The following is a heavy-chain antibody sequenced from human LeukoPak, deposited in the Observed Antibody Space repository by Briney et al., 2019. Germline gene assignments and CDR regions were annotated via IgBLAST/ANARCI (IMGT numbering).Heavy chain of an antibody. CDR1: GYTFTSYG. Sequence: ASVKVSCKASGYTFTSYGISWVRQAPGQGLEWMGWISAYNGNTNYAQKLQGRVTMTTDTSTSTAYMELRSLRSDDTAVYYCARDKGVLLWFGEFDYWGRGTLVTVSS. CDR2: ISAYNGNT. V-gene: IGHV1-18*01. CDR3: ARDKGVLLWFGEFDY. D-gene: IGHD3-10*01. J-gene: IGHJ4*02.